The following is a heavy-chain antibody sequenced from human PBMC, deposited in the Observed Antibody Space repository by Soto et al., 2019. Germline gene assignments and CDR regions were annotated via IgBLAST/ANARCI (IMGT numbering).Heavy chain of an antibody. V-gene: IGHV1-46*01. CDR3: AREEGHFGSYPGIAAAGKGAYYYYYGMDV. CDR1: GYTFTSYY. Sequence: ASVKVSCKASGYTFTSYYMHWVLQAPGQGLEWIGIINPSGGSTSYAQKFQGRVTMTRDTSTSTVYMELSSLRSEDTAVYYCAREEGHFGSYPGIAAAGKGAYYYYYGMDVWGQGTTVTVSS. J-gene: IGHJ6*02. CDR2: INPSGGST. D-gene: IGHD6-13*01.